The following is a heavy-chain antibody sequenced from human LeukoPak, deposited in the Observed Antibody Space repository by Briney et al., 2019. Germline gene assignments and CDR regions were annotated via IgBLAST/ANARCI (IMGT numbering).Heavy chain of an antibody. Sequence: SGGSLRLSCAASGFTFSSYSMYWVRQAPGKGLEWVSSICSSSGYIYYADSVKGRFTISRDNAKNSLYLQMNSLGAEDTAVYYCARSRAQQRDTQFDYWGQGTLVTVSS. CDR3: ARSRAQQRDTQFDY. D-gene: IGHD5-18*01. V-gene: IGHV3-21*01. CDR2: ICSSSGYI. J-gene: IGHJ4*02. CDR1: GFTFSSYS.